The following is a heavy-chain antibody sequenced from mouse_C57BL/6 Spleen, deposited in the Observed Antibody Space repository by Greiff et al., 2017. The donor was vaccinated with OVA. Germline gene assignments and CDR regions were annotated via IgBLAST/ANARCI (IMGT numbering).Heavy chain of an antibody. CDR2: IYPSDSET. J-gene: IGHJ3*01. CDR1: GYTFTSYW. V-gene: IGHV1-61*01. CDR3: ARGEGVFAY. Sequence: QVQLQQPGAELVRPGSSVKLSCKAPGYTFTSYWMDWVKQRPGQGLEWIGNIYPSDSETHYNQKFKDKATLTVDKSSSTAYMQLSRLTSEDSAVYYCARGEGVFAYWGQGTLVTVSA.